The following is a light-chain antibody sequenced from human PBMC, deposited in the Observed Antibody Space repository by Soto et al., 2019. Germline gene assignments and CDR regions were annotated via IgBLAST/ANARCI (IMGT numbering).Light chain of an antibody. CDR2: DAS. J-gene: IGKJ4*01. CDR3: QQYNNWPLT. V-gene: IGKV3D-15*01. Sequence: EIVLTQSPDTLSVSPGERATLSCRASQSISRTLAWYQQKSGQPPRLLIYDASTRATGFTARFSGSGSGTEFTLTISSLQAEDFAVYYCQQYNNWPLTLGGGTKVYIK. CDR1: QSISRT.